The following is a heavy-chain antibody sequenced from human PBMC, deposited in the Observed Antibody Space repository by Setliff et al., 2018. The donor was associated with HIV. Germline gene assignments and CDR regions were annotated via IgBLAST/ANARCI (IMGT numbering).Heavy chain of an antibody. J-gene: IGHJ4*02. D-gene: IGHD3-3*01. CDR1: GFNFRDYA. CDR3: TRDPQYYNFWSGYFDY. V-gene: IGHV3-49*04. Sequence: HPGGSLRLSCKTSGFNFRDYAINWVRQAPGKGLEWVSFIRSKAYGATTDYAASVRGRFTISRDDFKNIAYLHMNGLKAEDTALYYCTRDPQYYNFWSGYFDYWGQGTLVTVSS. CDR2: IRSKAYGATT.